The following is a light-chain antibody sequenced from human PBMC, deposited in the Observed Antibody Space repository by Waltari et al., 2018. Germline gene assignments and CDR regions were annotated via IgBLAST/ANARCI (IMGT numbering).Light chain of an antibody. CDR2: AAS. J-gene: IGKJ2*01. V-gene: IGKV1-39*01. Sequence: DIQMTQSPSSLSASVGDRVIITCRASQSIINFLNWYQQNPGKAPKLLIYAASSLQSGVPSRFSGSGSGTEFSLTISSLQPEDFATYYCQQSYSAPYTFGQGAKLEIK. CDR3: QQSYSAPYT. CDR1: QSIINF.